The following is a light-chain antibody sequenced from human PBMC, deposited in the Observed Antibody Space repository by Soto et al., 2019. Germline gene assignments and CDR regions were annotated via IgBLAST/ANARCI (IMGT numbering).Light chain of an antibody. CDR2: DAS. J-gene: IGKJ4*01. V-gene: IGKV1-12*01. CDR3: QHANSFPHT. Sequence: DIQMTQSPSSVSASVGDRVTITCRASQGIGSWLAWYQQKPGKAPNLLIYDASKLHSGVPSRFSGSGSGTDFSLTISSLQPEDFATYYCQHANSFPHTFGGGTKVEI. CDR1: QGIGSW.